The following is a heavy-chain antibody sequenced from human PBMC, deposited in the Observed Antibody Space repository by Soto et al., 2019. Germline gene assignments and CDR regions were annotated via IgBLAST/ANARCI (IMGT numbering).Heavy chain of an antibody. J-gene: IGHJ3*01. Sequence: QVQLVQSGAEVKKPGSSVKVSCKASGGTFRNLAINWVRQAPGQGLEWMGGFIPIIGGGINAQKFQGRVTITSDESTSTAYMELSSLKSEDTAMYFCARRSVSHPHAFDFWGQGTMVTVSS. CDR3: ARRSVSHPHAFDF. CDR1: GGTFRNLA. CDR2: FIPIIGGG. V-gene: IGHV1-69*01.